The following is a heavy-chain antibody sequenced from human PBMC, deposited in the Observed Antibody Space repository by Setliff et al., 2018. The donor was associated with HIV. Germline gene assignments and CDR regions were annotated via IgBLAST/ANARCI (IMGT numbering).Heavy chain of an antibody. Sequence: PGGSLRLSCVASGFTFSGFSMNWVPQAPGKGLEWVSSISSDNKYMYYADSVKGRFTISRDNAKKSLYLQMNSLRADETALYYCARSPSGGWWEGGVDFDIWGHGTMVTVSS. V-gene: IGHV3-21*03. D-gene: IGHD1-26*01. CDR3: ARSPSGGWWEGGVDFDI. CDR1: GFTFSGFS. CDR2: ISSDNKYM. J-gene: IGHJ3*02.